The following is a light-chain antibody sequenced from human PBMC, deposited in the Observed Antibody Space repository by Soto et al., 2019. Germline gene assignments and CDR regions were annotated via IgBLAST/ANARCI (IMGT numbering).Light chain of an antibody. CDR1: QRLSSSS. V-gene: IGKV3-20*01. CDR3: QQYDDLPIT. CDR2: GAS. Sequence: EIVLTQSPGTLSLSPGERAALSCRASQRLSSSSLAWYQQKPGHGPRLLIYGASRRATGIPDRFSATESGTDFTLTISSLEPEDFAVYFCQQYDDLPITFGQGTRLDVK. J-gene: IGKJ5*01.